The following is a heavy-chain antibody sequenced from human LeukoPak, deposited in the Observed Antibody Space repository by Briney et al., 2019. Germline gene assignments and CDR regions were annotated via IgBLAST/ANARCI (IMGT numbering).Heavy chain of an antibody. Sequence: SQTLSLTCTVSGGSISSGSYYWSWIRQPAGRGLEWIGRIYTSGSTNYNPSLKGRVTISVDTSKNQFSLKLSSGIAADTAVYYCAREGLGPTIDDWSQGTLVTVSS. CDR2: IYTSGST. V-gene: IGHV4-61*02. CDR3: AREGLGPTIDD. CDR1: GGSISSGSYY. D-gene: IGHD3-16*01. J-gene: IGHJ4*02.